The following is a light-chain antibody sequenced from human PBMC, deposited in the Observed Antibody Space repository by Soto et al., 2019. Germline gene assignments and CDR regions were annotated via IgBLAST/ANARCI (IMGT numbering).Light chain of an antibody. V-gene: IGKV1D-12*01. J-gene: IGKJ5*01. Sequence: DVHMSQSPSSVSASVGYRFTITCRASQDLSSWLAWYQQKPGKAPKLLISAASTLQTGVPSRFRGSGSGTDFTLTIRSLQPEDFETYYCQQPISFPITFGQGTRLEIK. CDR1: QDLSSW. CDR3: QQPISFPIT. CDR2: AAS.